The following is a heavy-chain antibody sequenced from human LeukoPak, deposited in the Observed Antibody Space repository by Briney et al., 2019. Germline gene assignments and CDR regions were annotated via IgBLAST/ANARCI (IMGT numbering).Heavy chain of an antibody. V-gene: IGHV1-2*02. CDR2: INPNSGGT. Sequence: GASVKVSCKASGGTFSRYAITWVRQAPGQGLEWMGWINPNSGGTNYAQKFQGRVTMTRDTSISTAYMELSRLRSDDTAVYYCARDEMDYYGSGSYYYDYWGQGTLVTVSS. CDR1: GGTFSRYA. CDR3: ARDEMDYYGSGSYYYDY. D-gene: IGHD3-10*01. J-gene: IGHJ4*02.